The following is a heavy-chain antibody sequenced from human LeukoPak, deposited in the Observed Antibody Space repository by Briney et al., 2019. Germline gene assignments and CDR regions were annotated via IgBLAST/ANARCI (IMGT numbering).Heavy chain of an antibody. Sequence: SETLSLTCTVSGGSISSSSYYWGWIRQPPGKGLEWIGSIFYSGSTYYNPSLKSRATISIDTSKHQFSLKLSSVTAADTDVYYCTTVGLRPTLYYDVWSGYYQSVWFDPWGQGTLVTVSS. CDR2: IFYSGST. CDR1: GGSISSSSYY. V-gene: IGHV4-39*07. J-gene: IGHJ5*02. D-gene: IGHD3-3*01. CDR3: TTVGLRPTLYYDVWSGYYQSVWFDP.